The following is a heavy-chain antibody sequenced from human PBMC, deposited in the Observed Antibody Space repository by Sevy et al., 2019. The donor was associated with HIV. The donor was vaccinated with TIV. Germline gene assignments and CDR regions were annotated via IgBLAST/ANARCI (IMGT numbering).Heavy chain of an antibody. D-gene: IGHD5-18*01. CDR2: ISGTGDDT. V-gene: IGHV3-23*01. CDR1: GFTFSSFA. J-gene: IGHJ4*02. Sequence: GGSLRLSCAASGFTFSSFAMGWVRQAPGKGLDWISVISGTGDDTYYADSVKGRFTISRDNSKNTLFLQMNSLRAEDTAIFYGAKKMGGGSGMAFLVDYWGQGTLVTVSS. CDR3: AKKMGGGSGMAFLVDY.